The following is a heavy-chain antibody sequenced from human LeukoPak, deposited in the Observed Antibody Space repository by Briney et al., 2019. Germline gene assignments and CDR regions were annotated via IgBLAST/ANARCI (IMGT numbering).Heavy chain of an antibody. CDR3: ATTSLGYSRGWYYFDY. CDR1: GGSISSSSYY. D-gene: IGHD6-19*01. CDR2: IYYSGST. Sequence: SETLSLTCTVSGGSISSSSYYWGWIRQPPGKGLEWIGSIYYSGSTYYNPSLKSRVTISVDTSKNQFSLKLSSVTAADTAVYYCATTSLGYSRGWYYFDYWGQGTLVTVSS. V-gene: IGHV4-39*01. J-gene: IGHJ4*02.